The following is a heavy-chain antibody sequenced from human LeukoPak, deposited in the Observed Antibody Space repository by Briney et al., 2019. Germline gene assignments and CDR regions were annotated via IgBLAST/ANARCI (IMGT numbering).Heavy chain of an antibody. CDR1: GFTFSSYS. CDR3: ARVGGYSYGYGDAFDI. J-gene: IGHJ3*02. V-gene: IGHV3-21*01. CDR2: ISSSSSYI. D-gene: IGHD5-18*01. Sequence: GGTLRLSCAASGFTFSSYSMNWVRQAPGKGLEWVSSISSSSSYIYYADSVKGRFTISRDNAKNSLYLQMNSLRAEDTAVYYCARVGGYSYGYGDAFDIWGQGTMVTVSS.